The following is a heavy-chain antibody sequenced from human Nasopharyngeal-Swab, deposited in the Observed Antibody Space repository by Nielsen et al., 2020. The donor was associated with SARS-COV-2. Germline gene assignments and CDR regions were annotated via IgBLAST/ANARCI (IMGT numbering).Heavy chain of an antibody. CDR2: IKEDGSEK. D-gene: IGHD2-15*01. V-gene: IGHV3-7*01. Sequence: VRQMPGKGLEGVANIKEDGSEKNYVDSVKGRFTISRDNAKNSLYLQMNSLRADDTAVYYCARDTYCSGGSCYGYGMAVWGQGTTVTVSS. J-gene: IGHJ6*02. CDR3: ARDTYCSGGSCYGYGMAV.